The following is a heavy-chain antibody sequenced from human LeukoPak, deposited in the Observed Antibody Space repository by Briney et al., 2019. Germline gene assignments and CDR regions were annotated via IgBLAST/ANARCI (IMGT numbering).Heavy chain of an antibody. CDR1: GFTFSSYA. CDR3: AKVLFDYGGIDY. Sequence: GGSLRLSCAASGFTFSSYAMHWVRQAPGKGLEWVSAISGSGGSTYYADSVKGRFTVSRDNSKNTLYLQMNSLRAEDTAVYYCAKVLFDYGGIDYWGQGTLVTVSS. CDR2: ISGSGGST. J-gene: IGHJ4*02. V-gene: IGHV3-23*01. D-gene: IGHD4-23*01.